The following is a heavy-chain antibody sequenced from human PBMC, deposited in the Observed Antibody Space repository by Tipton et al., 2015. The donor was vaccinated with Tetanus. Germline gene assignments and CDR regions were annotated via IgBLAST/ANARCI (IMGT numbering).Heavy chain of an antibody. V-gene: IGHV3-48*02. Sequence: GSLRLSCAASGFTFNSYAMTWVRQAPGRGLEWVTFISGSGGHIYYADSVKGRFTVSRDNAKNSVYLQMSSLRDDDTAIYYCARDRRSYIASAGYGMDVWGQGTPVTASS. CDR3: ARDRRSYIASAGYGMDV. D-gene: IGHD6-13*01. CDR2: ISGSGGHI. J-gene: IGHJ6*02. CDR1: GFTFNSYA.